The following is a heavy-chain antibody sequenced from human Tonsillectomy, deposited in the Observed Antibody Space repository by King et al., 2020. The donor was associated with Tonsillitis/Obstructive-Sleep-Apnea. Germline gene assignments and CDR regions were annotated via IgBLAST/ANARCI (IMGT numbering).Heavy chain of an antibody. V-gene: IGHV3-30*04. CDR2: ISYDGSNK. CDR1: GFTFSSYA. CDR3: ARVRFHYDILTGIYY. J-gene: IGHJ4*02. Sequence: VQLVESGGGVVQPGRSLRLSCAASGFTFSSYAMHWVRQAPGKGLEWVAVISYDGSNKYYADSVKGRFTISRDNSKNTLYVQMNSLRAEDTAVYYCARVRFHYDILTGIYYWGQGTLVTVSS. D-gene: IGHD3-9*01.